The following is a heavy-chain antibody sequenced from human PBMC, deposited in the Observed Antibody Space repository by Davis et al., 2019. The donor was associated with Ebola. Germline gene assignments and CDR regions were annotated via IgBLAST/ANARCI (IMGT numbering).Heavy chain of an antibody. CDR1: GFTFSNYG. V-gene: IGHV3-30*18. CDR3: AKDSKWLVRRYYYGMDV. J-gene: IGHJ6*04. D-gene: IGHD6-19*01. CDR2: TSYGGSSK. Sequence: GESLKISCAASGFTFSNYGMHWVRQAPGKGLEWVAVTSYGGSSKYYADSVKGRFTISRDNSKNTLYLQMNSLRAEDTAVYYCAKDSKWLVRRYYYGMDVWGRGTTVTVSS.